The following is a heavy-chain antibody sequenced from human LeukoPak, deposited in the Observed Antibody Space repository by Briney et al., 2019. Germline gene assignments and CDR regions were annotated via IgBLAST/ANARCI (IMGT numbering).Heavy chain of an antibody. CDR3: VIDRSFTSGWYARGDFDY. Sequence: ASVKVSCKTSGYTFTKYGISWVRQAPGQGLEWVGWVSAYNRNTSYAQKLQGRVTMTTDTSTSTAYMEVRNLRSDDTAIYYCVIDRSFTSGWYARGDFDYWGQGTLVTVSS. V-gene: IGHV1-18*01. CDR2: VSAYNRNT. D-gene: IGHD6-19*01. CDR1: GYTFTKYG. J-gene: IGHJ4*02.